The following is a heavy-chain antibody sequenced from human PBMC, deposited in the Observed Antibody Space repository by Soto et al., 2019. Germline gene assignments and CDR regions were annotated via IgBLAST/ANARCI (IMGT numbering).Heavy chain of an antibody. CDR1: GGSISSGGYF. J-gene: IGHJ5*02. CDR3: ARGLYYYDSSGYYSP. V-gene: IGHV4-30-2*01. D-gene: IGHD3-22*01. Sequence: PSETLSLTCAVSGGSISSGGYFWSWIRQPPGKGLEWIGYIYHSGSTYYNPSLKSRVSISVDRSKNQFSLKLSSVTAEDTAVYYCARGLYYYDSSGYYSPWGQGTLVTVSS. CDR2: IYHSGST.